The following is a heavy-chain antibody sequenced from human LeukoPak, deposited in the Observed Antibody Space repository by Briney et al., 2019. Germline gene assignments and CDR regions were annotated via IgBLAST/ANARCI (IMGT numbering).Heavy chain of an antibody. Sequence: PGGSLRLSCAASGFTFSSYSMNWVRQAPGKGLEWVSSISSSSSYVYYADSVKGRFTISRDNAKNSLYLQMNSLRAEDTAVYYCARLGGTGTYFDYWGQGTLVTVSS. D-gene: IGHD3-16*01. V-gene: IGHV3-21*01. CDR1: GFTFSSYS. CDR2: ISSSSSYV. CDR3: ARLGGTGTYFDY. J-gene: IGHJ4*02.